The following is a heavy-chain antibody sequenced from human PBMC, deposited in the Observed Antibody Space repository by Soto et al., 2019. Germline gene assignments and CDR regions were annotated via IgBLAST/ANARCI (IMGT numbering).Heavy chain of an antibody. CDR3: TTGGYS. D-gene: IGHD5-18*01. V-gene: IGHV3-15*01. Sequence: GGSLRLSCAASGFTFTNAWMSWVRQAPGKGLEWVVRIKSKTDGGTTEYAAPVKGRFTISREDSKNTLFLQMNSLKTEDTAVYYCTTGGYSWGQGTLVTVSS. J-gene: IGHJ4*02. CDR1: GFTFTNAW. CDR2: IKSKTDGGTT.